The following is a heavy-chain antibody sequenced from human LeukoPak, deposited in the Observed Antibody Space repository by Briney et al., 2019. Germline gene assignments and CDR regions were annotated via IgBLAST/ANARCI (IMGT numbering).Heavy chain of an antibody. J-gene: IGHJ3*02. CDR2: IYYSGST. D-gene: IGHD3-9*01. V-gene: IGHV4-39*01. Sequence: SETLSLTCTVSGGSISSSSYYWGWIRQPPGKGLEWIGSIYYSGSTYYNPSLKSRVTISVDTSKNQFSLKLSSVTAADTAVYYCARGKGNYDILTGYSSDAFDIWGQGTMVTVSS. CDR1: GGSISSSSYY. CDR3: ARGKGNYDILTGYSSDAFDI.